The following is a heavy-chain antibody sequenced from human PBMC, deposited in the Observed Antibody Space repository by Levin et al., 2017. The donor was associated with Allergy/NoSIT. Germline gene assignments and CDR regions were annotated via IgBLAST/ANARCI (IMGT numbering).Heavy chain of an antibody. CDR2: IVVGSGNT. J-gene: IGHJ5*02. D-gene: IGHD2-15*01. V-gene: IGHV1-58*01. CDR3: AARHSGGSPFSALDP. Sequence: GASVKVSCKASGFTFTSSAVQWVRQARGQRLEWIGWIVVGSGNTNYAQKFQERVTITRDMSTSTAYMELSSLRSEDTAVYYCAARHSGGSPFSALDPWGQGTLVTVSS. CDR1: GFTFTSSA.